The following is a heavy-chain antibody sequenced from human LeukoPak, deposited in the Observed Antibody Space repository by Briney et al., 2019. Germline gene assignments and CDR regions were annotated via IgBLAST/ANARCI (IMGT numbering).Heavy chain of an antibody. D-gene: IGHD3-3*01. CDR1: GFTFSSYS. CDR2: ISSSSSYI. V-gene: IGHV3-21*01. J-gene: IGHJ6*03. Sequence: GGSLRLSCAASGFTFSSYSMNWVRQAPGKGLEWVSSISSSSSYIYYADSVKGRFTISRDNAKNSLYLQMNSLRAEDTAAYYCARDRIDYDFWSGYRLGVSYYMDVWGKGTTVTVSS. CDR3: ARDRIDYDFWSGYRLGVSYYMDV.